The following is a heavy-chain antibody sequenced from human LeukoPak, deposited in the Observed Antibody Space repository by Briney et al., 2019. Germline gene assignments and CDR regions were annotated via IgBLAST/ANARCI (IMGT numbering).Heavy chain of an antibody. CDR2: ISSSSSYI. Sequence: AGSLRLSCAASGYTFSSYSMNWVRQAPGKGLEWVSSISSSSSYIYYADSVKGRFTISRDNAKNSLYLQMNSLRAEDTAVYYCARGAIGYSGTGAFDIWGRGTMVRVSS. V-gene: IGHV3-21*01. J-gene: IGHJ3*02. D-gene: IGHD5-12*01. CDR3: ARGAIGYSGTGAFDI. CDR1: GYTFSSYS.